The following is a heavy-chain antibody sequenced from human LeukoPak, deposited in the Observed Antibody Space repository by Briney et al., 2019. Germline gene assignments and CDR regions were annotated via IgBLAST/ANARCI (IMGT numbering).Heavy chain of an antibody. CDR1: GGSISSYY. Sequence: SETLSLTCTVSGGSISSYYWSWIRQAPGRGLEWLGYIYSSGDTNYNPAHKSRVTISVDTSKNQFSLKLSSVTAADTAVYYCARGGAAAGQIADYWGQGTLVTVSS. J-gene: IGHJ4*02. CDR2: IYSSGDT. V-gene: IGHV4-59*12. CDR3: ARGGAAAGQIADY. D-gene: IGHD6-13*01.